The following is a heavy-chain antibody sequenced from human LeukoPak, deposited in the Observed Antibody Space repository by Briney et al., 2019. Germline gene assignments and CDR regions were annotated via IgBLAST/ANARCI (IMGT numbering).Heavy chain of an antibody. CDR2: TYYRSKWYN. J-gene: IGHJ6*03. CDR1: GDSVSSNSAA. Sequence: SQTLSLTCAISGDSVSSNSAAWNWIRQSPSRGLVWLGRTYYRSKWYNDYAVSVKSRITINPDTSKNQFSLQLNSVTPEDTAVYYCARGIRGSGWSGGAYYYYYMDVWGKGTTVTVSS. CDR3: ARGIRGSGWSGGAYYYYYMDV. D-gene: IGHD6-19*01. V-gene: IGHV6-1*01.